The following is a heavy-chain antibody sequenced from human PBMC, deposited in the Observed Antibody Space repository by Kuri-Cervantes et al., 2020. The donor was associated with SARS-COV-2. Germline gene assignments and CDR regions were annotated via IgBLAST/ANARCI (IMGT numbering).Heavy chain of an antibody. D-gene: IGHD6-13*01. CDR1: GFIFSTYG. J-gene: IGHJ4*02. V-gene: IGHV3-30*02. CDR3: AKASVTAAAPFDY. CDR2: IRYDGNEK. Sequence: GESLKISCAASGFIFSTYGLHWVRQVPGKGLEWVAFIRYDGNEKYYADSVKGRFTISRDNSKNTLYLQMNSLRAEDTALYYCAKASVTAAAPFDYWGQGTLVTVSS.